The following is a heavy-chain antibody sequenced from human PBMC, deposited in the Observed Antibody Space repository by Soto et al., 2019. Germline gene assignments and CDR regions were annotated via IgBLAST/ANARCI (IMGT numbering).Heavy chain of an antibody. CDR1: GGSISSGDYY. CDR2: IYYSGST. V-gene: IGHV4-30-4*01. D-gene: IGHD2-2*01. Sequence: SETLSLTCTVSGGSISSGDYYWSWIRQPPGKGLEWIGYIYYSGSTYYNPSLKSRVTISVDTSKNQFSLRLSSVTAAGTAVYYCARDRSVGYCSSTSCHERNYYYYGMDVWGQGTTVTVSS. CDR3: ARDRSVGYCSSTSCHERNYYYYGMDV. J-gene: IGHJ6*02.